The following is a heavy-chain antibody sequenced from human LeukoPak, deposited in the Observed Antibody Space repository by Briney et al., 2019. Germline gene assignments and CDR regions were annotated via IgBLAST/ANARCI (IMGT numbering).Heavy chain of an antibody. D-gene: IGHD5-12*01. Sequence: SETLSLTCSVPGGSISSSNYYWGWIRQPPGKGLEWIVSVYYSGNTYYNPSLKSRVTISVDTSNNEFSLKLTSLTAENTGVYYCARHYDYSRMSWDPFDYWGQGTLVTVSS. CDR3: ARHYDYSRMSWDPFDY. J-gene: IGHJ4*02. CDR2: VYYSGNT. V-gene: IGHV4-39*01. CDR1: GGSISSSNYY.